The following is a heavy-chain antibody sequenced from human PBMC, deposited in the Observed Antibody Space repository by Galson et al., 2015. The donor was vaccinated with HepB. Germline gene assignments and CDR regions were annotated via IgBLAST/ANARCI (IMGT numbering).Heavy chain of an antibody. CDR3: ARSSGVGGTDY. V-gene: IGHV4-30-2*01. J-gene: IGHJ4*02. CDR2: TYHSGTT. D-gene: IGHD1-1*01. Sequence: LSLTCAVSGDSISSGGYSWNWIRQPPGKGLGWIGYTYHSGTTYYNPSLRGRATISVDTSKNQFSLELSSMTAADTAVYYCARSSGVGGTDYWGQGTLVTVSS. CDR1: GDSISSGGYS.